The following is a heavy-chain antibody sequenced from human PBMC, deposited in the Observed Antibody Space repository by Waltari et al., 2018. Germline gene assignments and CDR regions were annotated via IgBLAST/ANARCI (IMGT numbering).Heavy chain of an antibody. Sequence: QVQLVESGGGVVQPGRSLRLSCAASGFTFSSYAMHWVRQAPGQGLEWVSMISYDGSAKYYGDPVKGRFTISRDNSKNMLFLQMNSLIPEDTAVYYCARERIATRRGGMDLWGQGTTVTVSS. V-gene: IGHV3-30-3*01. J-gene: IGHJ6*02. CDR3: ARERIATRRGGMDL. D-gene: IGHD6-6*01. CDR2: ISYDGSAK. CDR1: GFTFSSYA.